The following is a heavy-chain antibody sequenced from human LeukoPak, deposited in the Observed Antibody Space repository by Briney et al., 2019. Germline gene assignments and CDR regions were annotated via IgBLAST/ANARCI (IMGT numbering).Heavy chain of an antibody. Sequence: GGSLRLSCAASGFTFSSYWMSWVRQAPGKGLEWVANIKQDGSEKYYVDSVKGRFTISRDNAKNSLYLQMNSLRAEDTAVYYCAGEYSSSSGMYYFDYWGQGTLVTVSS. V-gene: IGHV3-7*01. CDR1: GFTFSSYW. J-gene: IGHJ4*02. CDR3: AGEYSSSSGMYYFDY. CDR2: IKQDGSEK. D-gene: IGHD6-6*01.